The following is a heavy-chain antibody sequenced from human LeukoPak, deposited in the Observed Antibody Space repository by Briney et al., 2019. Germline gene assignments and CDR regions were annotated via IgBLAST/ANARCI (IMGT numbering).Heavy chain of an antibody. Sequence: SETLSLTCTVSGGSISSSSYYWGWIRQPPGEGLEWIGSIYYSGSTYYNPSLKSRVTISVDTSKNQFSLKLSSVTAADTAVYYCARLHRTLYFAPRGRRDYWGQGTLVTVSS. D-gene: IGHD3-9*01. CDR3: ARLHRTLYFAPRGRRDY. V-gene: IGHV4-39*07. CDR2: IYYSGST. J-gene: IGHJ4*02. CDR1: GGSISSSSYY.